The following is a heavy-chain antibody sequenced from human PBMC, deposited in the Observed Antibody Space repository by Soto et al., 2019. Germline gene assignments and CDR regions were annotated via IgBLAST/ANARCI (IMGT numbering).Heavy chain of an antibody. J-gene: IGHJ4*02. CDR2: INHSGST. Sequence: PSETLSLTCAVYGGSFSGYYWSWIRQPPGKGLEWIGEINHSGSTNYNPSLKSRVTISVDTSKNQFSLQLSSMSAADTAVYYCTRGPSGDKVDYWGQGTLVTVSS. CDR1: GGSFSGYY. V-gene: IGHV4-34*01. D-gene: IGHD7-27*01. CDR3: TRGPSGDKVDY.